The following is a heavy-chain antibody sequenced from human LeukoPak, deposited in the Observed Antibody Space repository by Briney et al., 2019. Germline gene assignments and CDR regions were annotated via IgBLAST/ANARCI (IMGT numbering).Heavy chain of an antibody. V-gene: IGHV4-34*01. CDR2: INRSGGT. CDR1: GGSFSGYY. D-gene: IGHD2-8*02. CDR3: ARADRSGVMY. J-gene: IGHJ4*02. Sequence: PSETLSLTCAVYGGSFSGYYWSWIRQPPGKGLEWIGEINRSGGTDYNPSLKSRVAISVDTSKSQFSLRLSSVTAADTAVYYCARADRSGVMYWGQGTLVTVSS.